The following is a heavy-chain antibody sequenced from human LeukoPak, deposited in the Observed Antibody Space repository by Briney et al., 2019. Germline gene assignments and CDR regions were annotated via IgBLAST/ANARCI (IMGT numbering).Heavy chain of an antibody. Sequence: GGSLRLSCVASGLTLSTYGMNWVRQAPGKGLEWVANIKPGGGERNYVDSVKGRFTISRDNAKNSVDLQMNSLRAEDTAVYYCMRGGGDYWGQGTLVTVSS. J-gene: IGHJ4*02. V-gene: IGHV3-7*01. CDR1: GLTLSTYG. CDR2: IKPGGGER. D-gene: IGHD3-16*01. CDR3: MRGGGDY.